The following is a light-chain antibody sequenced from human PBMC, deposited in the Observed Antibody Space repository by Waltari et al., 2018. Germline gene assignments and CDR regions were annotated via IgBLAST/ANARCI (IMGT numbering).Light chain of an antibody. CDR1: QSVSSSY. J-gene: IGKJ2*01. CDR2: GAS. CDR3: QQYGSSPPMYT. V-gene: IGKV3-20*01. Sequence: EIVLTQSPGTLYLSPGARATLACRASQSVSSSYFAWYQQKPGQAPRLLIYGASSSATGIPDRFSGSGSGTDFTLTISRLEPEDFAVYYCQQYGSSPPMYTFGQGTKLEIK.